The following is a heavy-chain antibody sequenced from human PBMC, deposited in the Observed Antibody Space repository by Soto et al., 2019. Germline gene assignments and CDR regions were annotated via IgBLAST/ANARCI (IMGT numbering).Heavy chain of an antibody. J-gene: IGHJ5*02. Sequence: QVQLQESGPGLVKPSQTLSLTCTVSGGSISSGGYYWSWIRQHPGKGLEWIGYIYYSGSTYYNPSLKSRVTISVDTSKNQFSLKLSSVTAADMAVYYCARALPGSEYCTNGVCYTGGNWFDPWGQGTLVTVSS. CDR3: ARALPGSEYCTNGVCYTGGNWFDP. V-gene: IGHV4-31*03. CDR1: GGSISSGGYY. CDR2: IYYSGST. D-gene: IGHD2-8*01.